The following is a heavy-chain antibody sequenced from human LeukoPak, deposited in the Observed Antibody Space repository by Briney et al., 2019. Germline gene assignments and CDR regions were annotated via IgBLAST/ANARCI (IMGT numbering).Heavy chain of an antibody. Sequence: GASVKVSCKASGYTFTSYGISWVRQAPGQGLKWMGWISAYNGNTNYAQKLQGRVTMTTDTSTSTAYMELRSLRSDDTAVYYCARWEGPRQQLAFAAEYFQHWGQGTLVTVSS. J-gene: IGHJ1*01. CDR3: ARWEGPRQQLAFAAEYFQH. D-gene: IGHD6-13*01. CDR2: ISAYNGNT. V-gene: IGHV1-18*01. CDR1: GYTFTSYG.